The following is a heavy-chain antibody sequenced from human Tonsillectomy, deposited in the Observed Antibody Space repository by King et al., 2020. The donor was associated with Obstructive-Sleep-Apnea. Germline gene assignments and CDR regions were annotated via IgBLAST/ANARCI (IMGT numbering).Heavy chain of an antibody. D-gene: IGHD3-22*01. CDR1: GGSISSAAYY. Sequence: QLQESGPGLVKPSQTLSLTCTVSGGSISSAAYYLTWIRQHPGKGLEWIGYIYYSGSTYYNPSLKSRVTISVDTSKNQFSLKLSSVTAADTAVYYCARSYYYDSSGPRGGYYFDYWGQGTLVTVSS. CDR2: IYYSGST. V-gene: IGHV4-31*03. CDR3: ARSYYYDSSGPRGGYYFDY. J-gene: IGHJ4*02.